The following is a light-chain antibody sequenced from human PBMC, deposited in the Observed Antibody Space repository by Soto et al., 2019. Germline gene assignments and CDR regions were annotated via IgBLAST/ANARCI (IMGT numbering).Light chain of an antibody. CDR3: QSYDSSLSGYV. J-gene: IGLJ1*01. Sequence: QSVLTQPPSVSGAPGQMVTISCTGSSANVGTAYNVDWYQQLPGTAPKLLIYGNNNRPSGVPARFSGSKSGTSASLAIAGLQAEDEGDYYCQSYDSSLSGYVFGTGTKLTV. CDR1: SANVGTAYN. CDR2: GNN. V-gene: IGLV1-40*01.